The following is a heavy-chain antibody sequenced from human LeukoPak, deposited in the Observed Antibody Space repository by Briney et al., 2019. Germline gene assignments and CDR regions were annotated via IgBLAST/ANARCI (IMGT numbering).Heavy chain of an antibody. CDR2: IIPIFGTA. CDR3: ARDLGDFWSGYYDYYYYYMDV. CDR1: GGTFISYA. V-gene: IGHV1-69*05. J-gene: IGHJ6*03. Sequence: ASVKVSCKASGGTFISYAISWVRQAPGQGLEWMGRIIPIFGTANYAQKFQGRVTITTDESTSTAYMELSSLRSEDTAVYYCARDLGDFWSGYYDYYYYYMDVWGKGTTVTVSS. D-gene: IGHD3-3*01.